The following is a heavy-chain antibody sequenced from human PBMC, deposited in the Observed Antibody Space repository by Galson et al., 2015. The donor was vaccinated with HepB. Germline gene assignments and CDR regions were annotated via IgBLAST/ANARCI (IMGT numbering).Heavy chain of an antibody. D-gene: IGHD3-10*01. Sequence: QSGAEVKKPGASVKVSCKASGYTFTSYGISWVRQAPGQGLEWMGWISAYNGNTNYAQKLQGRVTMTTDTSTSTAYMELRSLRSDDTAVYYCARDQDLNERAVRGVMDVGAFDIWGQGTMVTVSS. V-gene: IGHV1-18*04. CDR3: ARDQDLNERAVRGVMDVGAFDI. CDR1: GYTFTSYG. CDR2: ISAYNGNT. J-gene: IGHJ3*02.